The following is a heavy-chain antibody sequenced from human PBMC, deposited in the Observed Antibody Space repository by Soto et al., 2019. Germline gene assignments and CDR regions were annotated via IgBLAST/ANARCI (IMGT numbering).Heavy chain of an antibody. D-gene: IGHD3-10*01. J-gene: IGHJ4*02. CDR1: GFTFSNYA. Sequence: GSLRLSCTASGFTFSNYAMSFCRLSALKRLEWVSSVIGSGVNVFYADSVKGRFTISRDNSKNTVYLEMNSLRADDTAEYFCAKGSAFECKGAICYPFDHWGRGTLVTVS. CDR2: VIGSGVNV. CDR3: AKGSAFECKGAICYPFDH. V-gene: IGHV3-23*01.